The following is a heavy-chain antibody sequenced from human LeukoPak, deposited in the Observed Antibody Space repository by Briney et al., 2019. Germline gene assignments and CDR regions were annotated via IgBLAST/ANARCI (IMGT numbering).Heavy chain of an antibody. D-gene: IGHD3-22*01. Sequence: SETLSLTCTVSGVSVTHNNYYWSWIRQPPGKGLEWIAYIYYSGSTYYTPSLKSRLTISVDTSKNQFSLKLSSVTAADTAVYYCARIFINNYDSSGYYYGAFDIWGQGTMVAVSS. J-gene: IGHJ3*02. CDR2: IYYSGST. CDR1: GVSVTHNNYY. CDR3: ARIFINNYDSSGYYYGAFDI. V-gene: IGHV4-30-4*01.